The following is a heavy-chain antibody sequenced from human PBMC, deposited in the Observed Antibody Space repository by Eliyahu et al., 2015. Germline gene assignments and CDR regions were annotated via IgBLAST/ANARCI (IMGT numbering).Heavy chain of an antibody. CDR1: GFSLITSGAG. CDR2: IYWDDDK. D-gene: IGHD4-17*01. J-gene: IGHJ4*02. Sequence: QITLKESGPTLVKPTQTLTLTCSFSGFSLITSGAGVGWIRQPPGKALEWLALIYWDDDKRYSPSLRGRLTITKDTSKNQVFLSVTSMDPEDTATYYCAHTPSYGDIGDRSFDYWGQGTLVTVSS. CDR3: AHTPSYGDIGDRSFDY. V-gene: IGHV2-5*02.